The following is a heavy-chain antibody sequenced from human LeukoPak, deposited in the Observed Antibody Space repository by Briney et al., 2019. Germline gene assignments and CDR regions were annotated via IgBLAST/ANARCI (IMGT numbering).Heavy chain of an antibody. CDR3: AKTLYSGYDETFDY. CDR1: GFTYSSYE. CDR2: ISSSGNTI. J-gene: IGHJ4*02. D-gene: IGHD5-12*01. Sequence: GGTLRFSGAASGFTYSSYEMNWVRPGPGKGLKGVSYISSSGNTIYYADSVKGRFTISRDNAKNSLYLQMSSLRAEDTAVYYCAKTLYSGYDETFDYWGQGTLVTVSS. V-gene: IGHV3-48*03.